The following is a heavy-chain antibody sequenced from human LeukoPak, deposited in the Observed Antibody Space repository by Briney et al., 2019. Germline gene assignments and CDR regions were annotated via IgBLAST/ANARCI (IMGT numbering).Heavy chain of an antibody. J-gene: IGHJ4*02. Sequence: GESLKVSCKGSGYSFTSYWIGWVRQMPGKGLEWMGIIYPGDSDTRYSPSFQGQVTISADKSISTAYLQWSSLKASDTAMYYCASWSYYYDSSGSVDYWGQGTLVTVSS. CDR3: ASWSYYYDSSGSVDY. V-gene: IGHV5-51*01. CDR2: IYPGDSDT. D-gene: IGHD3-22*01. CDR1: GYSFTSYW.